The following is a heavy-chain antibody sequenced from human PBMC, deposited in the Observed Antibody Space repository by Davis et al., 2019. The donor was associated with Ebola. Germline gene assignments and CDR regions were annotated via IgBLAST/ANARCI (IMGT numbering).Heavy chain of an antibody. V-gene: IGHV4-59*01. J-gene: IGHJ4*02. Sequence: PSETLSLTCTVSGGSISSYYWSWIRQPPGKGLEWIGYIYYSGSTNYNPSLKSRVTISVDTSKNQFSLKLSSVTAVDTAVYYCARGYYYDSSGYFDYWGQGTLVTVSS. CDR3: ARGYYYDSSGYFDY. CDR2: IYYSGST. D-gene: IGHD3-22*01. CDR1: GGSISSYY.